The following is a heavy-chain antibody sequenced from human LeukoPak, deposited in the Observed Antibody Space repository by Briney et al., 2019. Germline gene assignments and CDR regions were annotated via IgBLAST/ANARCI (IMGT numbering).Heavy chain of an antibody. J-gene: IGHJ4*02. Sequence: QTGGSLRFSCSASGFTFSTYWMSWVRQAPGKGLEWVANMRRDGNEIYYLDSVRGRFTISRDNAKNSLYLQMNSLRAEDTAVYYCARGSPINYYDSSGYYSGINYLDYWGQGTLVTVSS. CDR1: GFTFSTYW. CDR3: ARGSPINYYDSSGYYSGINYLDY. D-gene: IGHD3-22*01. V-gene: IGHV3-7*03. CDR2: MRRDGNEI.